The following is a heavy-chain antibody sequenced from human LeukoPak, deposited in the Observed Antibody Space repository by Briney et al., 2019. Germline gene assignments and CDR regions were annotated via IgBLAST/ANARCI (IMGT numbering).Heavy chain of an antibody. CDR3: ARIASFAGPNWFDP. V-gene: IGHV3-48*03. J-gene: IGHJ5*02. Sequence: GGSLRLSCAASGFTFSSYEMNWVRQAPGKGLEWVSYISSSGSTIYYADSVKGRFTISRDNAKNSLYLQMNSLRAEDTAVYYCARIASFAGPNWFDPWGQGTLVTVSS. D-gene: IGHD3-10*01. CDR1: GFTFSSYE. CDR2: ISSSGSTI.